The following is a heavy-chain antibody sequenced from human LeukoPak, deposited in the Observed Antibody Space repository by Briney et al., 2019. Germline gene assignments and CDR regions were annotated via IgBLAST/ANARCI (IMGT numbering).Heavy chain of an antibody. V-gene: IGHV1-8*01. Sequence: VASVKVSCKASGYTFTSYDINWVRQATGQGLEWMGWMNPNSGNTGYAQKFQGRVTMTRNTSISTAYMELSSLRSEDTAVYYCARAYCGGDCSYHYYYGMDVWGQGTTVTVSS. CDR1: GYTFTSYD. D-gene: IGHD2-21*02. CDR3: ARAYCGGDCSYHYYYGMDV. CDR2: MNPNSGNT. J-gene: IGHJ6*02.